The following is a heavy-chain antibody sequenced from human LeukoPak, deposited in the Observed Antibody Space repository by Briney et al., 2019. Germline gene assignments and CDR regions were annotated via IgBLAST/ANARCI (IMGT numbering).Heavy chain of an antibody. J-gene: IGHJ4*02. V-gene: IGHV3-74*01. Sequence: PGGSLRLSCAASGFTFSSYWMHWVRQAPGKGLVWVSRINSDGSSTSYADSVKGRFTISRDNAKNSLYLQMNSLRAEDTAVYYCARVGGWLQLNSLDYWGQGTLVTVSS. D-gene: IGHD5-24*01. CDR1: GFTFSSYW. CDR2: INSDGSST. CDR3: ARVGGWLQLNSLDY.